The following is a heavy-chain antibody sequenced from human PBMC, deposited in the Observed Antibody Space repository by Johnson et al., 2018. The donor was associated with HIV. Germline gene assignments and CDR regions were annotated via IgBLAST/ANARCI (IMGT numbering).Heavy chain of an antibody. V-gene: IGHV3-20*04. CDR2: INWNGGST. CDR3: AKARSGGPGAFDI. Sequence: MLLVESGGGVVRPGGSLRLSCAASGFTFDDYGMNWVRQGPGKGMEWVSGINWNGGSTGDADYLTGRFTISRDNSKKKLYLKMNSLIAEDPAVYCCAKARSGGPGAFDIWGQGTMVTVSS. CDR1: GFTFDDYG. J-gene: IGHJ3*02. D-gene: IGHD6-19*01.